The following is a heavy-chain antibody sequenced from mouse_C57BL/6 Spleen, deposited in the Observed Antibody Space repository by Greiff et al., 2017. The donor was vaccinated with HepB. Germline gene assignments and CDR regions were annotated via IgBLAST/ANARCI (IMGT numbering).Heavy chain of an antibody. CDR2: IYPGDGDT. D-gene: IGHD1-1*01. J-gene: IGHJ1*03. V-gene: IGHV1-82*01. Sequence: VQLQESGPELVKPGASVKISCKASGYAFSSSWMNWVKQRPGKGLEWIGRIYPGDGDTNYNGKFKGKATLTADKSSSTAYMQLSSLTSEDSAVYFCAREGVYYGSSYGYFDVWGTGTTVTVSS. CDR3: AREGVYYGSSYGYFDV. CDR1: GYAFSSSW.